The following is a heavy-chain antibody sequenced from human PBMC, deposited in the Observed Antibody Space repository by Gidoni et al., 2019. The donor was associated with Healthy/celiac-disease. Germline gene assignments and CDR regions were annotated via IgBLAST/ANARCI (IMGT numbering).Heavy chain of an antibody. CDR1: GGSFSGYY. J-gene: IGHJ6*03. CDR3: AREGVYCSSTSCYALRGLHYYMDV. V-gene: IGHV4-34*01. Sequence: QVQLQQWGAGLLKPSETLSLTCAVYGGSFSGYYWRWIRPPTGKGLEWIGEINHSGSTNYNPSLKSRVTISVDTSKNQFSLKLSSVTAADTAVYYCAREGVYCSSTSCYALRGLHYYMDVWGKGTTVTVSS. CDR2: INHSGST. D-gene: IGHD2-2*01.